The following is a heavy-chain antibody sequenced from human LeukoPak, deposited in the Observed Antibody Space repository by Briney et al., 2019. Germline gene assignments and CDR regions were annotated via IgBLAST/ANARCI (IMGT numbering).Heavy chain of an antibody. CDR3: AKDDYDSSGYYYGDYFDY. V-gene: IGHV3-30*18. CDR2: ISYDGSNK. D-gene: IGHD3-22*01. Sequence: GGSLRLSCAASGFTFSSYGMHWVRQAPGKGLEWVAVISYDGSNKYYADSVKGRFTISRDNSKNTLYLQMNSLRAEDTAVYYCAKDDYDSSGYYYGDYFDYWGQGTLVTVSS. CDR1: GFTFSSYG. J-gene: IGHJ4*02.